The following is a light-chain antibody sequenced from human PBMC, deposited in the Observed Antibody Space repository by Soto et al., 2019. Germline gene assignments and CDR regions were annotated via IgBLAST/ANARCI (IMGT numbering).Light chain of an antibody. V-gene: IGLV2-8*01. CDR2: EVS. CDR3: SSYAGSNRV. J-gene: IGLJ1*01. CDR1: SSDVGGYNY. Sequence: QSVLTQPPSASGSPGQSVTISCTGTSSDVGGYNYVSWYQQLPGKAPKLMIYEVSKRPSGVPDRFSGSKSGNTASLTVSGLQADDEDDYYCSSYAGSNRVFGTGTTVTVL.